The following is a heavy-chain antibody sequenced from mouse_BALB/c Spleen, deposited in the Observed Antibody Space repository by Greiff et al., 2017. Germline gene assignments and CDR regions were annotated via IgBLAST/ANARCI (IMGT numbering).Heavy chain of an antibody. CDR1: GFTFTDYY. CDR3: ARDGGNYYAMDY. Sequence: VQLKESGGGLVQPGGSLRLSCATSGFTFTDYYMSWVRQPPGKALEWLGFIRNKANGYTTEYSASVKGRFTISRDNSQSILYLQMNTLRAEDSATYYCARDGGNYYAMDYWGQGTSVTVSS. CDR2: IRNKANGYTT. V-gene: IGHV7-3*02. D-gene: IGHD2-1*01. J-gene: IGHJ4*01.